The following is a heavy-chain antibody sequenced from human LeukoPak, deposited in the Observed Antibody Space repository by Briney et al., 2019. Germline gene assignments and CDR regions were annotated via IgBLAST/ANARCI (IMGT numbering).Heavy chain of an antibody. J-gene: IGHJ5*02. V-gene: IGHV1-46*01. CDR2: INPSDGST. CDR1: GYTFTSHW. CDR3: ARDVSDGGTWYGGWFAP. D-gene: IGHD4-23*01. Sequence: GASVKVSCKASGYTFTSHWMHWVRQPPGQGLEWMGIINPSDGSTSYSQKFQGRVTMTRDMSTSTVYMELSSLRSEDTAVYYCARDVSDGGTWYGGWFAPGGQATLATASP.